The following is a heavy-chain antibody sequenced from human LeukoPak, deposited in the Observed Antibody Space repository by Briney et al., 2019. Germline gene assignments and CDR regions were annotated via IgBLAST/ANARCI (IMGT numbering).Heavy chain of an antibody. CDR3: ASIGHHAVQLHIGGNWFDP. V-gene: IGHV1-46*01. J-gene: IGHJ5*02. D-gene: IGHD2-2*01. CDR1: GYTFTSYY. CDR2: INPSGGST. Sequence: ASVKVSCKASGYTFTSYYMHWVRQAPGQGLEWMGIINPSGGSTSYAQKFQGRVTMTRDTSTSTVYMELSSLRSEDTAVYYCASIGHHAVQLHIGGNWFDPWGQGTLVTVSS.